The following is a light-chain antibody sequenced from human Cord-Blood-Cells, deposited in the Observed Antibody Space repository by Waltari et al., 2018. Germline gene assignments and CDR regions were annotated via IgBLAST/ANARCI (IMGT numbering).Light chain of an antibody. Sequence: QSALTQPRPVSGSPGQPVTIPCTGTSSDVGGYNNVSWYQQQPGKAPKLMIYDVRKRPSGVPDRFSGAKSGNTASLTISGLQAEEEADYFCCSYAGSYTYVFGTGTKVTVL. V-gene: IGLV2-11*01. CDR3: CSYAGSYTYV. CDR1: SSDVGGYNN. J-gene: IGLJ1*01. CDR2: DVR.